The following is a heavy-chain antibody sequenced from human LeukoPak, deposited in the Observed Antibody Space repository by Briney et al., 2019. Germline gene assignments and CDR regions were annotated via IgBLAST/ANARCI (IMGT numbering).Heavy chain of an antibody. D-gene: IGHD6-13*01. CDR3: ARPIVAVTVYYYYYGMDV. Sequence: PGGSLRLSCAASGFTFSSYSMNWVRQAPGKGLEWVSSISSSSSYIYYADSVKGRFTISRDNAKNSLYLQMNSLRAEDTAVYYCARPIVAVTVYYYYYGMDVWGQGTTVTVSS. J-gene: IGHJ6*02. CDR1: GFTFSSYS. V-gene: IGHV3-21*01. CDR2: ISSSSSYI.